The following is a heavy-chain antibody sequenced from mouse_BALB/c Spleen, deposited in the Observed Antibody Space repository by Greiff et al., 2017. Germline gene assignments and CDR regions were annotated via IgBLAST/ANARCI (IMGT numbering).Heavy chain of an antibody. Sequence: EVMLVESGPELVKPGASVKISCKASGYTFTEYTMHWVNQSHGKSLEWIGGINPNNGGTSNNQKFKGKATFTVDKTYSTACMELRSLTSEDSAVYYCERWKRRHYFDYWGQGTTLTVSS. J-gene: IGHJ2*01. CDR1: GYTFTEYT. D-gene: IGHD1-2*01. CDR2: INPNNGGT. V-gene: IGHV1-18*01. CDR3: ERWKRRHYFDY.